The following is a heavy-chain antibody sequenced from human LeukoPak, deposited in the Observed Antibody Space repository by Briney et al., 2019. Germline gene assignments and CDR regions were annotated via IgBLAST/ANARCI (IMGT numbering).Heavy chain of an antibody. CDR1: GVSISSSSYY. Sequence: SETLSLTCTVSGVSISSSSYYWGWIRQPPGKGLEWIGSIYYSGSTYYNPSLKSRVTISVDTSKNQFSLKLSSVTAADTAVYYCARPSGIAAAGPFDYWGQGTLVTVSS. D-gene: IGHD6-13*01. CDR2: IYYSGST. CDR3: ARPSGIAAAGPFDY. J-gene: IGHJ4*02. V-gene: IGHV4-39*01.